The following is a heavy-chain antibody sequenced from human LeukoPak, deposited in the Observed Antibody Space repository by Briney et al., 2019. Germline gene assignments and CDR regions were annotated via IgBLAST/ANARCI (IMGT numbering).Heavy chain of an antibody. CDR1: GFTLISYS. CDR2: ISTSSTYI. Sequence: GGSLRLSCAASGFTLISYSMNWVRQAPGKGLEWVSSISTSSTYIYYADSVKGRFTISSDNDKNSLYLQMNSVRREDTAVYYCARDPRFIIGQTLFDYWGQGTLVTVSS. D-gene: IGHD1-20*01. V-gene: IGHV3-21*01. J-gene: IGHJ4*02. CDR3: ARDPRFIIGQTLFDY.